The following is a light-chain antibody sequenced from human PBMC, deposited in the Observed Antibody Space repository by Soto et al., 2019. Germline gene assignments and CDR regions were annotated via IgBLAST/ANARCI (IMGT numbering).Light chain of an antibody. Sequence: QSVLTQPASVSGSPGLSITISCTGTSSDVGAYTSVSWYQQHPGKAPKLMIYEVSNRPSGVSNRFSGSKSANTASLTISGLQADDEAHYYCTSYTSDNRNYVFGTGTKLTVL. CDR2: EVS. CDR3: TSYTSDNRNYV. J-gene: IGLJ1*01. V-gene: IGLV2-14*01. CDR1: SSDVGAYTS.